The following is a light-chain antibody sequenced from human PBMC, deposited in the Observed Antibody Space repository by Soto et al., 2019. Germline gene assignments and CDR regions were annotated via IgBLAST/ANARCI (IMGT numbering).Light chain of an antibody. CDR1: QSISDT. CDR3: QQYNNWPWT. V-gene: IGKV3-15*01. J-gene: IGKJ1*01. Sequence: EIVMTQSPATLSVSPGGRATLSCRASQSISDTLAWYQQKPGQAPRLLIYGASKRATGFPARFSGSGSGTDFTLTISSLHSEDLAVYYCQQYNNWPWTFGQGTKVEIK. CDR2: GAS.